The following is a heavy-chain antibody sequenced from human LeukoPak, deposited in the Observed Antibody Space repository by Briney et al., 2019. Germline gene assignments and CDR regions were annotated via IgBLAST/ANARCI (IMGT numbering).Heavy chain of an antibody. CDR2: ISSSGTTI. D-gene: IGHD5-24*01. CDR3: AKDPPITGPFEY. CDR1: GFTFSSYS. J-gene: IGHJ4*02. Sequence: PGGSLRLSCAASGFTFSSYSMNWVRRAPGRGLEWVSYISSSGTTIFYADSVEGRFTISRDNAKNSVYLQMNSLRDEDTAVYFCAKDPPITGPFEYWGQGTLVTVSS. V-gene: IGHV3-48*02.